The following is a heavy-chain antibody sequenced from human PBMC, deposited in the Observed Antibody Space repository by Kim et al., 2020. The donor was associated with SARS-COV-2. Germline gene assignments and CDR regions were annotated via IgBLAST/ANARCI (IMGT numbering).Heavy chain of an antibody. J-gene: IGHJ4*02. V-gene: IGHV4-59*13. CDR1: GGSISSYY. CDR3: ARDPSGWYYFDY. D-gene: IGHD6-19*01. Sequence: SETLSLTCTVSGGSISSYYWSWIRQPPGKGLEWIGYIYYSGSTNYNPSLKSRVTISVDTSKNQFSLKLSSVTAADTAVYYCARDPSGWYYFDYWGQGTLVTVSS. CDR2: IYYSGST.